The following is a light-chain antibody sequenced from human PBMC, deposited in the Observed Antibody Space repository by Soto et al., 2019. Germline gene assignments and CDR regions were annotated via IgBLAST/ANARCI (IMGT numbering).Light chain of an antibody. V-gene: IGLV2-14*01. CDR3: FSHRHVDSHV. CDR2: GVT. Sequence: SALTQPASLSRPPGQTSTISCTGTSRDVGGYNYVSWFQQYPGKAPKLLIHGVTNRPSGDSNRFSGAKTSNTASLTIAGHQAEDEAYYYCFSHRHVDSHVFVTGTTVTV. J-gene: IGLJ1*01. CDR1: SRDVGGYNY.